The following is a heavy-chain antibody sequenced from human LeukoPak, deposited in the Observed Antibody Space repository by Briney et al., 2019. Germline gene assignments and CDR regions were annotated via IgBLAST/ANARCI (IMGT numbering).Heavy chain of an antibody. CDR1: GFTFSSYT. CDR2: ISSSSYM. CDR3: ARDRDVPAIGMDV. J-gene: IGHJ6*02. V-gene: IGHV3-21*06. Sequence: PGGSLRLSCAASGFTFSSYTMNWVRQAPGKGLEWVSSISSSSYMYYADSVKGRFTISRDNAKNSLYLQMNSLRAEDTAVYYCARDRDVPAIGMDVWGQGTTVTVSS.